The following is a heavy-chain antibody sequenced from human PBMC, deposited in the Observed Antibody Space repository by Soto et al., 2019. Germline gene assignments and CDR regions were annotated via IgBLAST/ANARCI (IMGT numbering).Heavy chain of an antibody. D-gene: IGHD6-19*01. V-gene: IGHV4-31*03. Sequence: PSETLSLTCTVSGDSISSSGYYWSWIRQHPGKGLEWVGYIYFTGSTYYNPSLKSRVIISGDTSKNQFSLKLISVTAADTAVYSCARGAGAGARSWYAPWGRGTRVTVSS. CDR2: IYFTGST. CDR1: GDSISSSGYY. J-gene: IGHJ5*02. CDR3: ARGAGAGARSWYAP.